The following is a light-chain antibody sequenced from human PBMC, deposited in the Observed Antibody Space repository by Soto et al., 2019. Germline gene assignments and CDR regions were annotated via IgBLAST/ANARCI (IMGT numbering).Light chain of an antibody. J-gene: IGKJ1*01. CDR3: EQYNKWPRT. CDR2: AVS. Sequence: EIMMTQSPGTLSASPGERATLSCRASQSVSRNLAWYQQKPGQAPRLLIYAVSTRATGIPARCSGRGSGTEVTLTISGLQAEGFAVYYCEQYNKWPRTCGQGTKVEIK. CDR1: QSVSRN. V-gene: IGKV3-15*01.